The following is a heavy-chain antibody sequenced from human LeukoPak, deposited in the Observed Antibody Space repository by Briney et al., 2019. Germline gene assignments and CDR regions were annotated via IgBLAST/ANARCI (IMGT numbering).Heavy chain of an antibody. V-gene: IGHV3-48*04. J-gene: IGHJ3*02. CDR2: ISSSGGTI. Sequence: TGGSLRLSCAASGFTFSDYIINWVRQAPGKGLEWISYISSSGGTIYYADSVKGRFTISRDNTDNSLFLQMSSLRAEDTAVHYCARDRRQRQPFDIGGQGTMVTVPS. CDR1: GFTFSDYI. D-gene: IGHD6-25*01. CDR3: ARDRRQRQPFDI.